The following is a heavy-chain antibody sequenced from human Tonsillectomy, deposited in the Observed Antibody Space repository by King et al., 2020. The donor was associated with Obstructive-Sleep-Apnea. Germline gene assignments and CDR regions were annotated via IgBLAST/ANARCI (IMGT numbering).Heavy chain of an antibody. J-gene: IGHJ4*02. V-gene: IGHV3-30*18. CDR1: GFTFSSYG. Sequence: VQLVESGGGMVQPGKSLRLSCAASGFTFSSYGMHWVRQTPGKGLEWVAVISYDGSNKYYAESVKGRFTISRDNSKNTLYLQMNSLRAEDTAVYYCAKEFTAMALGMGKDYWGQGTLVTVSS. D-gene: IGHD5-18*01. CDR2: ISYDGSNK. CDR3: AKEFTAMALGMGKDY.